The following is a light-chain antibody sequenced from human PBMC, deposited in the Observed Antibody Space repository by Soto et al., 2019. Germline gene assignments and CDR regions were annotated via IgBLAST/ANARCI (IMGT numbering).Light chain of an antibody. CDR1: QSISSW. CDR3: QQYNSYLIT. V-gene: IGKV1-5*01. Sequence: DIRMYQSPSTLSASVGDRVTITCRASQSISSWLAWYQQKPGKAPKLLIYDASSLESGVPSRFSGSGSGTEFTLTISSLQPDDFATYYCQQYNSYLITFGQGTRLEI. CDR2: DAS. J-gene: IGKJ5*01.